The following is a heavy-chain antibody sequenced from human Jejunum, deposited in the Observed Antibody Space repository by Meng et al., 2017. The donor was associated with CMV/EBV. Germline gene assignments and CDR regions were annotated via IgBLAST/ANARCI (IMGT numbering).Heavy chain of an antibody. Sequence: SGGSVSSGSYYWSWIRQPPGKGLKWIGYIYYSGSTRYNPSLKSRVTMSVDTSKNQFSLKLSSVTAADTAVYYCARRYPNYYYGMDVWGQGTTVTVSS. J-gene: IGHJ6*02. V-gene: IGHV4-61*01. CDR3: ARRYPNYYYGMDV. CDR2: IYYSGST. CDR1: GGSVSSGSYY. D-gene: IGHD3-9*01.